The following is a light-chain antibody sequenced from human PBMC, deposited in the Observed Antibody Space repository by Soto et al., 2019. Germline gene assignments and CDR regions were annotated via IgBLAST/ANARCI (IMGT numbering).Light chain of an antibody. V-gene: IGLV2-14*03. J-gene: IGLJ1*01. CDR3: SAFTGPTYV. CDR1: SSDVGGNKY. CDR2: DVS. Sequence: QSALTQPASVSGSPGQSITISCTGTSSDVGGNKYVSWYQHYPGKAPKLMICDVSNRPSGVSNRFSGSKSGNTASLTISGLQAEDGADYYGSAFTGPTYVSGTGTKVTAL.